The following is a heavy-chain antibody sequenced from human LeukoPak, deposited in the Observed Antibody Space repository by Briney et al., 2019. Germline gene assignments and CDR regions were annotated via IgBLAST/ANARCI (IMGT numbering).Heavy chain of an antibody. Sequence: GGSLRLSCAASGFSFSSYWMHWVRQAPGKGLVWVSVIKTDGTTTYADSVRGRFTTSRDNAKNTLYLQMNSLRAEDTAVYYCASPRGAANDAFDIWGQGTMVTVSS. CDR3: ASPRGAANDAFDI. D-gene: IGHD2-15*01. V-gene: IGHV3-74*01. CDR1: GFSFSSYW. CDR2: IKTDGTT. J-gene: IGHJ3*02.